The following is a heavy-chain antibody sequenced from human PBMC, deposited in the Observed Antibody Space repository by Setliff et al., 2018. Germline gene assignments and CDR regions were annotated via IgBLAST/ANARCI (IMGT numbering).Heavy chain of an antibody. CDR1: TFTFSKYA. Sequence: HPGGSLRLSCVASTFTFSKYAITWVRQAPGKGLEWVSSIGASGDRTYYADSVKGRFTISRDNSTNTLFLEIDSLRSEDTGLYYCAREGSIGWSQYFHHWGQGTPVTVSS. V-gene: IGHV3-23*01. CDR2: IGASGDRT. J-gene: IGHJ1*01. D-gene: IGHD6-19*01. CDR3: AREGSIGWSQYFHH.